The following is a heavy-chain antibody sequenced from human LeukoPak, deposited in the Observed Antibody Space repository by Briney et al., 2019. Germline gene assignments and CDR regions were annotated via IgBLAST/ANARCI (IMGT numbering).Heavy chain of an antibody. D-gene: IGHD2-2*01. CDR2: IYYSGST. V-gene: IGHV4-59*11. CDR1: GGSISSHY. Sequence: SETLSLTCTVSGGSISSHYWSWIRQPPGKGLEWIGHIYYSGSTNYNPSLKSRVTISVDTSKNQFSLKLSSVTAADTAVYYCARVGCSSTSCYRAFDYWGQGTLVTVSS. CDR3: ARVGCSSTSCYRAFDY. J-gene: IGHJ4*02.